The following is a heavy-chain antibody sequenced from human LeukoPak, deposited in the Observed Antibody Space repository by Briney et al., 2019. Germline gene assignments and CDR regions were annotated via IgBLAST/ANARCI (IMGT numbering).Heavy chain of an antibody. D-gene: IGHD2-2*01. Sequence: SETLSLTCAVYGGSFSGYYWSWIRQPPGKGLEWSGEINHSGSTNYNPSLKSRVTISVDTSKNQFSLKLSSVTAADTAVYYCARGDCSSTSCPFDPWGQGTLVTVSS. CDR2: INHSGST. J-gene: IGHJ5*02. CDR1: GGSFSGYY. CDR3: ARGDCSSTSCPFDP. V-gene: IGHV4-34*01.